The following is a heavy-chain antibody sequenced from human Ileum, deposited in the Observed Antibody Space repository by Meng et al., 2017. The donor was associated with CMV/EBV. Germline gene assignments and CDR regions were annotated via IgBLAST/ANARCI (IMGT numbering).Heavy chain of an antibody. J-gene: IGHJ4*02. CDR1: GGSINRYY. D-gene: IGHD2-21*01. CDR2: FYYRGNS. V-gene: IGHV4-59*01. CDR3: ARGSYIAVDG. Sequence: VQLPGSGPGPGTASVTLSLACSVTGGSINRYYWSWIRQPPGQGLEWLGYFYYRGNSHSNPSLKSRDTLSVDTSKTLFSLNLTSVTAADAALYYCARGSYIAVDGWGLGTLVTVSS.